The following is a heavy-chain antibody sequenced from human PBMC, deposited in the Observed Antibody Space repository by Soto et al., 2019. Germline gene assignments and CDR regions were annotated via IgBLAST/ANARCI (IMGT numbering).Heavy chain of an antibody. CDR1: GYTFTNYG. Sequence: ASVKVSCTASGYTFTNYGLSWVRQAPGQGLEWMGWISAYNGNTNYAQKLQGRVTMTTDTSTSTAYMELRSLTSDDTAVYYCARARYCSGGRCQRDGAFDFWGHGTMVTVSS. V-gene: IGHV1-18*01. CDR2: ISAYNGNT. D-gene: IGHD2-15*01. J-gene: IGHJ3*01. CDR3: ARARYCSGGRCQRDGAFDF.